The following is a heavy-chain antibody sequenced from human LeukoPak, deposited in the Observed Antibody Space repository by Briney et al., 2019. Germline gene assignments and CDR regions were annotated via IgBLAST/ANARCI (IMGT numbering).Heavy chain of an antibody. V-gene: IGHV3-7*02. D-gene: IGHD3-10*01. CDR2: IKQDGSEK. Sequence: PGGSLILSCAASGFTFSSYWMSWVRQAPGKGLEWVANIKQDGSEKYYVDSVKGRFTISRDNAKNSLYLQMNSLRAEDTAVYYCAAMVRGVITNYFDYWGQGTLVTVSS. CDR3: AAMVRGVITNYFDY. J-gene: IGHJ4*02. CDR1: GFTFSSYW.